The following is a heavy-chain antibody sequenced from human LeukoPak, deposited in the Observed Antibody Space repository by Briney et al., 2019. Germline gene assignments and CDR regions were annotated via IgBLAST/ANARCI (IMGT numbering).Heavy chain of an antibody. CDR2: ISYDGSNK. J-gene: IGHJ4*02. CDR3: ARDRGQLGYFDY. V-gene: IGHV3-30*04. Sequence: GRSLRLSCAASGFTFSSYAMHWVRQAPGKGLEWVAVISYDGSNKYYADSVKGRFTISRDNSKNTLYLQMNSLRAEDTAVYYCARDRGQLGYFDYWGQGTLVTVSS. D-gene: IGHD6-6*01. CDR1: GFTFSSYA.